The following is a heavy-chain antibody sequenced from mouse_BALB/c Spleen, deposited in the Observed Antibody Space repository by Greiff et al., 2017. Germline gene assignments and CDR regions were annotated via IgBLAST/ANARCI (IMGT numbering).Heavy chain of an antibody. J-gene: IGHJ4*01. CDR3: ARKKDYAMDY. CDR2: IYPGNVNT. Sequence: QVQLQQSGPELVKPGASVRISCKASGYTFTSYYIHWVKQRPGQGLEWIGWIYPGNVNTKYNEKFKGKATLTADKSSSTAYMQLSSLTSEDSAVYFCARKKDYAMDYWGQGTSVTVSS. CDR1: GYTFTSYY. V-gene: IGHV1S56*01.